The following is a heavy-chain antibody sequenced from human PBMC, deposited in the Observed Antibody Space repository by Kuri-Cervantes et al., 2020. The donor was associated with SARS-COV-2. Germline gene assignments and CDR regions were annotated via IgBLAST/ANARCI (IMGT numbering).Heavy chain of an antibody. D-gene: IGHD3-16*01. CDR1: GFTFSSYA. CDR3: ARVSSPAGGSDDFFDY. CDR2: ISGSGGST. J-gene: IGHJ4*02. V-gene: IGHV3-23*01. Sequence: GESLKISCAASGFTFSSYAMSWVRQAPGKGLEWVSAISGSGGSTYYADSVKGRFTISRDNSKNTLYLQMNSLRAEDTAVYYCARVSSPAGGSDDFFDYWGQGTLVTVSS.